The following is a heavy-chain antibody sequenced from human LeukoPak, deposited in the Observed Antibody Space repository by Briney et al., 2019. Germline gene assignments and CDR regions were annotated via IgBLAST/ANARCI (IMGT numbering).Heavy chain of an antibody. V-gene: IGHV3-23*01. CDR3: VRSLLGSEDY. J-gene: IGHJ4*02. CDR2: ISSTGSGT. CDR1: GFTFRTYV. Sequence: GGSLRLSCAASGFTFRTYVMTWVRQAPWKGLEWVSAISSTGSGTYYADSVKGRFTISRDNSKNTLYLQMNSLRAEDTAVYYCVRSLLGSEDYWGQGTLVTVSS.